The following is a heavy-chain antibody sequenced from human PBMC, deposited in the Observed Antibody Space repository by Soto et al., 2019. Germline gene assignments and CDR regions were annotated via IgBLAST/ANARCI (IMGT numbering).Heavy chain of an antibody. Sequence: QVQLLESGPGLVKPSETLSLTCTVSGGSISSYYWSWIRQPPEKGLEWIGYIYSSGSTNYNPSLKRRVTISVDTSKNQFALKLSSVTAADTAVYYCARRYGGGFDYWGQGTLVTVSS. D-gene: IGHD3-10*01. CDR1: GGSISSYY. V-gene: IGHV4-59*08. CDR3: ARRYGGGFDY. CDR2: IYSSGST. J-gene: IGHJ4*02.